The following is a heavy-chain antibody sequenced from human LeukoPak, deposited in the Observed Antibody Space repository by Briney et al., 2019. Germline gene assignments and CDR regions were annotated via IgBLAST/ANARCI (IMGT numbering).Heavy chain of an antibody. J-gene: IGHJ5*02. D-gene: IGHD2-15*01. CDR2: VFYSGTT. Sequence: PSETLSLTCTVAGGSISGYYWNWIRQSPGKGLEWIGYVFYSGTTKYNPSLESRVTMSVDTSQNQFSLKLSSVTAADTAVYYCARHGSSWYLYNRFDPWGQGTQVTVSS. V-gene: IGHV4-59*08. CDR3: ARHGSSWYLYNRFDP. CDR1: GGSISGYY.